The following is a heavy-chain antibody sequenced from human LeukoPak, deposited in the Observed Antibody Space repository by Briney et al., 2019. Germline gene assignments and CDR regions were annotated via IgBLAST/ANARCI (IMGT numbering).Heavy chain of an antibody. CDR1: GFTFSDYY. Sequence: GGSLRLSCAASGFTFSDYYMSWIRQAPGKGLEWVSYISNSDSTIYYADSVKGRFTISRDNAKNSLYLQMNSLRAEDTAVYYCARGSSSFASDYWGQGTLVTVSS. D-gene: IGHD6-6*01. J-gene: IGHJ4*02. CDR3: ARGSSSFASDY. CDR2: ISNSDSTI. V-gene: IGHV3-11*01.